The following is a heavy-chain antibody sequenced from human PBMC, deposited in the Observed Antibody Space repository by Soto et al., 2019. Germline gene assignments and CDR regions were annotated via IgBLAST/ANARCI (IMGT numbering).Heavy chain of an antibody. Sequence: QVQLVQSGAEVKKPGSSVKVSCKASGGPFSTHAISWVRQAHGQGLEWLGGIIPILGTPNYAQKFQGRAKITADESTSTAYMELSSLTSEDTAVYYCARAAFRSGYYGYYYGMDVWGQGTAVTVS. CDR2: IIPILGTP. J-gene: IGHJ6*02. CDR1: GGPFSTHA. V-gene: IGHV1-69*01. D-gene: IGHD3-3*01. CDR3: ARAAFRSGYYGYYYGMDV.